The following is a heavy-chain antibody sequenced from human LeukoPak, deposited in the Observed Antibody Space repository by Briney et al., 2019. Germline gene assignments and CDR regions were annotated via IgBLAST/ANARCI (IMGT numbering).Heavy chain of an antibody. V-gene: IGHV4-31*03. CDR1: GGSISSGGYY. D-gene: IGHD2-2*01. CDR3: ARGYCTSSSCFARHWFDP. CDR2: IYYSGNT. J-gene: IGHJ5*02. Sequence: KPSQTLSLTCTVSGGSISSGGYYWRWIRQHPGKGLEWIGYIYYSGNTYYNPSLKSRVTISVDTSKNQFSLKLSSVTDADTAVYYCARGYCTSSSCFARHWFDPWGQGTLVTVSS.